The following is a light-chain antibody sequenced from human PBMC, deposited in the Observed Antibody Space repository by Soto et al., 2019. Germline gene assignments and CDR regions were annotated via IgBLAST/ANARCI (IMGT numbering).Light chain of an antibody. Sequence: EIVMTQSPATLSVSPGERATLSCRASQSVSNSLAWYQQRPGQAPRLLIYGASTRATSIPARFSGSRSGTEFTLTISSLQSEDFAVYYCQQYYKWPLTFGKGTKLEIK. J-gene: IGKJ2*01. V-gene: IGKV3-15*01. CDR1: QSVSNS. CDR2: GAS. CDR3: QQYYKWPLT.